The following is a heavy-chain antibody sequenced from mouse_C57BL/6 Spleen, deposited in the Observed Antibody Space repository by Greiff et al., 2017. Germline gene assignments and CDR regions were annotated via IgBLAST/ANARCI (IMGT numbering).Heavy chain of an antibody. CDR2: IDPEDGDT. CDR3: TTSYDYDYSLDY. V-gene: IGHV14-1*01. CDR1: GFNIKDYY. J-gene: IGHJ3*01. Sequence: EVQLQQSGAELVRPGASVKLSCTASGFNIKDYYMHWVKQRPEQGLEWIGRIDPEDGDTEYAPQFQGKATMTADTSSNTSYLQLSSLTSEDTAVYYCTTSYDYDYSLDYWGQGTLVTVSA. D-gene: IGHD2-4*01.